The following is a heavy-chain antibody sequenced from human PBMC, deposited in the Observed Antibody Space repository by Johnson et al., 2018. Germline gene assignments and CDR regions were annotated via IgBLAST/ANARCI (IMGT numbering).Heavy chain of an antibody. CDR3: AKLIYNNQKDY. Sequence: EVQLVESGGGLVKPGGSLRLSCAASGFTFSNAWMSWVRPAPGKGLEWVGRIKSKTDGGTTDYAAPVKCRETISRDDSKNTLYLQRNSLKTEDTAVYYCAKLIYNNQKDYWGQGTLVTVSS. CDR1: GFTFSNAW. J-gene: IGHJ4*02. V-gene: IGHV3-15*01. CDR2: IKSKTDGGTT. D-gene: IGHD1-14*01.